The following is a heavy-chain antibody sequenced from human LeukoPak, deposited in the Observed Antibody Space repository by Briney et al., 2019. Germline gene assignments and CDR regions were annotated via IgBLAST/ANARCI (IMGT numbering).Heavy chain of an antibody. D-gene: IGHD5-24*01. CDR2: FYYTGNT. V-gene: IGHV4-39*07. J-gene: IGHJ3*02. CDR1: GDSINSSSYY. Sequence: SETLSLTCTVSGDSINSSSYYWGWIRQPPGKGLEWIGSFYYTGNTWYNPSLRSRVTISADTSKNQLSLKLSSVTAADTAVYYCAGRDGYNFWGGAFDIWGQGAMVTVSS. CDR3: AGRDGYNFWGGAFDI.